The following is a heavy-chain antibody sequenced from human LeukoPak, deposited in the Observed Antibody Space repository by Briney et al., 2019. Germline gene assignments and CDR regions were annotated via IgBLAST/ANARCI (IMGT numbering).Heavy chain of an antibody. D-gene: IGHD2-2*01. CDR1: GFIFRNYA. J-gene: IGHJ4*02. CDR2: LRGDGST. V-gene: IGHV3-23*01. CDR3: AMASWVSNADAVL. Sequence: GGSLRLSCAASGFIFRNYAMSWVRQGPARGLEWVSSLRGDGSTFYADSVKGRFTLSRDDSRNTVYLQLNNLRVEDTAIYYCAMASWVSNADAVLWGQGTLVTVSS.